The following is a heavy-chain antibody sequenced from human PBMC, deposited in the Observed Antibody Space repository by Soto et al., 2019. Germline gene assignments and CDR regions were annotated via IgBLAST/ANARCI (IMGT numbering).Heavy chain of an antibody. J-gene: IGHJ4*02. V-gene: IGHV4-59*01. Sequence: QVQLQESGPGLVKPSETLSLTCTVSGASISSYYWSWIRQPPGKGLEWIGNMYYSGISDYNPSLKSRVTISVDTSQDQFSPKLISVSAADTAVYSCATGNYGYYFEYWGEGTPVTVSP. CDR2: MYYSGIS. D-gene: IGHD1-7*01. CDR1: GASISSYY. CDR3: ATGNYGYYFEY.